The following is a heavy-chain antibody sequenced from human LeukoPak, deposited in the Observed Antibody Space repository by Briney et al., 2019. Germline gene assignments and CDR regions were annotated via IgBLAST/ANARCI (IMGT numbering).Heavy chain of an antibody. D-gene: IGHD6-13*01. V-gene: IGHV3-9*01. CDR2: ISWNSGSI. CDR1: GFTFDDYA. J-gene: IGHJ5*02. Sequence: PGGSLRLSCAASGFTFDDYAMHWVRQAPGKGLELVSGISWNSGSIGYAVSVKGRFTISRDNAKNSLYLQMNSLRAEDTALYYCAKSRAARSDWFDPWGQGTLVTVSS. CDR3: AKSRAARSDWFDP.